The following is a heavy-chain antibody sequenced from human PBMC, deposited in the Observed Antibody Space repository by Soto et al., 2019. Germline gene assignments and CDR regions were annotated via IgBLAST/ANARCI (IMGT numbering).Heavy chain of an antibody. Sequence: QVQLQESGPGLVKPSQTLSLTCTVSGGSISSGDYYCSWIRQPPGKGLEWIGSMYYSGSTSYNPSLQSRVTLSLDSSKNLFTLKLSSVTAADTAVYYCARGVSLPGNFDYWGQGTLVTVSS. D-gene: IGHD3-10*01. V-gene: IGHV4-30-4*01. CDR2: MYYSGST. CDR1: GGSISSGDYY. J-gene: IGHJ4*02. CDR3: ARGVSLPGNFDY.